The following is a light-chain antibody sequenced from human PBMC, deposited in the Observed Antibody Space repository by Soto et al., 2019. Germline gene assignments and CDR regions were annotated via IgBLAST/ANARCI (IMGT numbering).Light chain of an antibody. CDR3: SSYTTSNTRQIV. CDR1: SSDVCGYNY. CDR2: DVS. J-gene: IGLJ1*01. V-gene: IGLV2-14*01. Sequence: QSVLTQPASVSGSPGQSITISCTGTSSDVCGYNYVSWYRQHPGKAPKFMIYDVSNRPSGVSNRFSGSKSGNTASLTISGLQAEDEADYYCSSYTTSNTRQIVFGTGTKVTVL.